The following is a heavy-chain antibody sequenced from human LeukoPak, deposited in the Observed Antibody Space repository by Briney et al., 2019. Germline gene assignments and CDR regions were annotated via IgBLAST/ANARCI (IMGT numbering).Heavy chain of an antibody. CDR2: ISSSSTYI. V-gene: IGHV3-21*01. CDR1: GFIFSSYR. Sequence: GGSLRLSCAGSGFIFSSYRMDWVRQAPGKGLEWVSSISSSSTYIYYADSVRGRFTISRDNAKNSLYLQMNSLTAEDTGVYYCARDCPDRDCRGTSCSSACSYYYGMDVWGKGTTVTVSS. CDR3: ARDCPDRDCRGTSCSSACSYYYGMDV. J-gene: IGHJ6*04. D-gene: IGHD2-2*01.